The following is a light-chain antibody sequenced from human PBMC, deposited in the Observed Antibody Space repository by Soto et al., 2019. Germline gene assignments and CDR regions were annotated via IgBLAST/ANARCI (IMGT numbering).Light chain of an antibody. Sequence: DIQMTQSPSSLSASVGDRVTITCRASQGINIYLNWYRQKPGKAPELLIYSASNLQSGVPSRFSGSGSGTDFTLTISSLQPEDFATYYCQQSFSTPTIGQGTRLV. CDR2: SAS. V-gene: IGKV1-39*01. CDR3: QQSFSTPT. CDR1: QGINIY. J-gene: IGKJ5*01.